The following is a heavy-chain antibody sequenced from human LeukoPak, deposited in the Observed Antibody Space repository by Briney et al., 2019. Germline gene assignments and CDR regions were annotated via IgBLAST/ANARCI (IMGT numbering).Heavy chain of an antibody. V-gene: IGHV4-39*07. CDR1: GGSISSRSYY. CDR3: VRALSSGYRFDY. J-gene: IGHJ4*02. Sequence: SETLSLTCTVSGGSISSRSYYWGWIRQPPGKGLEWVGSIDHSGSTYYSPSLKGRVTISVDTSKKQVSLKPISVTAADTAVYYCVRALSSGYRFDYWGQGTLVTVSS. CDR2: IDHSGST. D-gene: IGHD3-22*01.